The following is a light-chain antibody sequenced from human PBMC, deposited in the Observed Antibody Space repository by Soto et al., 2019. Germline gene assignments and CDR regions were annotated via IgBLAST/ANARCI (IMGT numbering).Light chain of an antibody. Sequence: EIVLTQSPVTLSLSPGERATLSCRASQSVSSGYLAWYQQKPGQAPRLLIYAASTRATGIPDRFSGSASGTDFTLTISRLEPEDFAVYYCQQYNNWPFSFGQGTRLEIK. V-gene: IGKV3-20*01. CDR1: QSVSSGY. CDR2: AAS. CDR3: QQYNNWPFS. J-gene: IGKJ5*01.